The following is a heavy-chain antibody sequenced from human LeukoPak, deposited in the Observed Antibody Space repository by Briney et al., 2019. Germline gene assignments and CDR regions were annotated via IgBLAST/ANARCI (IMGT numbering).Heavy chain of an antibody. CDR2: IDQSGGT. V-gene: IGHV4-34*01. D-gene: IGHD1-26*01. CDR1: GGSFSGYS. Sequence: SETLSLTCAVYGGSFSGYSWSWIRLPPGKGLECIGDIDQSGGTNYNPSLKSRVTISVDTSKTQFSPEVTSMTASDTAVYYCARDGWELPASTAFDFWGQGTMVTVSS. CDR3: ARDGWELPASTAFDF. J-gene: IGHJ3*01.